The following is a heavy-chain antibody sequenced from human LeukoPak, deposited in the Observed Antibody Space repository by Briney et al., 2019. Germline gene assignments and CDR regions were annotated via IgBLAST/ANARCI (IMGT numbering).Heavy chain of an antibody. J-gene: IGHJ6*02. CDR1: GYTFTSYD. V-gene: IGHV1-8*01. D-gene: IGHD7-27*01. CDR2: MNPNSGNT. CDR3: AREGTGDQDYYYYGMDV. Sequence: ASVKVSCKASGYTFTSYDINWVRQATGQGLEWMGWMNPNSGNTGYAQKFQGRVTMTRNTFISTAYMELSSLRSEDTAVYYCAREGTGDQDYYYYGMDVWGQGTTVTVSS.